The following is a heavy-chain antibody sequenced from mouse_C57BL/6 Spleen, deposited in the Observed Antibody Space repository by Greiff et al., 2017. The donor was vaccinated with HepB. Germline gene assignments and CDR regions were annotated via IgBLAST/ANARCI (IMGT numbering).Heavy chain of an antibody. D-gene: IGHD2-2*01. Sequence: QVQLQQSGAELVRPGASVTLSCKASGYTFTDYEMHWVKLTPVHGLEWIGAIDPETGGTAYNQKFKGKAILTADKSSSTAYMELRSLTSEDSAVYYCTRGGTMVTTEAWFAYWGQGTLVTVSA. CDR3: TRGGTMVTTEAWFAY. CDR1: GYTFTDYE. V-gene: IGHV1-15*01. CDR2: IDPETGGT. J-gene: IGHJ3*01.